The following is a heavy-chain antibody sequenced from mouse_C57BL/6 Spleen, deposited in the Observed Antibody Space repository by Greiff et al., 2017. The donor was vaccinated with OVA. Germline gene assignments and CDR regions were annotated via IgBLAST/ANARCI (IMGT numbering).Heavy chain of an antibody. CDR1: GYSITSGYY. D-gene: IGHD1-1*01. CDR3: ARGPSTVFDY. Sequence: VQLKESGPGLVKPSQSLSLTCSVTGYSITSGYYWNWIRQFPGNKLEWMGYISYDGSNNYNPSLKNRISITRDTSKNQFFLKLNSVTTEDTATYYCARGPSTVFDYWGQGTTLTVSS. CDR2: ISYDGSN. V-gene: IGHV3-6*01. J-gene: IGHJ2*01.